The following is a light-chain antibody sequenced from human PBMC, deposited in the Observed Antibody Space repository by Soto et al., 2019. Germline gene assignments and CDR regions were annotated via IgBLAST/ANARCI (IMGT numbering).Light chain of an antibody. CDR1: SSNIGSNT. CDR2: SNN. J-gene: IGLJ1*01. CDR3: AAWDDSLNGLYV. V-gene: IGLV1-44*01. Sequence: QSVLTRPPSASVTTAQVVTFSCSGSSSNIGSNTVNWYQQLPGTAPKLLIYSNNQRPSGVPDRFSGSKSGTSASLAISGLQSEDEADYYCAAWDDSLNGLYVFGTGTKVTVL.